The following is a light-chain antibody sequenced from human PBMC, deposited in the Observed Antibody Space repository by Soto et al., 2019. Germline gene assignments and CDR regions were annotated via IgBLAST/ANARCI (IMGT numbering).Light chain of an antibody. Sequence: IPMPQSPCTLSETAGSRVTITCRASQSISSWLAWNQQKPGKAPKLLIYKTSNLESGVPSRFSGSGSGTELSLTISRLQPDAFATYYCQQYKSYSFGQGTKVDIK. CDR1: QSISSW. J-gene: IGKJ1*01. V-gene: IGKV1-5*03. CDR3: QQYKSYS. CDR2: KTS.